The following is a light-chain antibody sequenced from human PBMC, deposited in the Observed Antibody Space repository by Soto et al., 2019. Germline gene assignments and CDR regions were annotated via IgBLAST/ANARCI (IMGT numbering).Light chain of an antibody. CDR3: ISYTYISAPSSSTPVV. Sequence: QSVLTQPPSVSGAPGQRVTISCTGSTSNIGAGYDVHWYQQLPGTAPKLLIYSDIYRPSGVSDRFSASKSGTSASLVITGLQAEDEADYFCISYTYISAPSSSTPVVFGGGTKVTVL. V-gene: IGLV1-40*01. CDR2: SDI. CDR1: TSNIGAGYD. J-gene: IGLJ2*01.